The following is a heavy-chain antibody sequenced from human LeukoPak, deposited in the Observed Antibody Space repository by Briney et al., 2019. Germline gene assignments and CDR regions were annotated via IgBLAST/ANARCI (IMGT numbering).Heavy chain of an antibody. V-gene: IGHV3-30-3*01. J-gene: IGHJ4*02. CDR3: ARDNDYGDYYFDY. CDR2: ISYDGSNK. D-gene: IGHD4-17*01. CDR1: GFTFSSYA. Sequence: GGSLRLSSAASGFTFSSYAMHWVRQAPGKGLEWVAVISYDGSNKYYADSVKGRFTISRDNSKNTLYLQMNSLRAEDTAVYYCARDNDYGDYYFDYWGQGTLVTVSS.